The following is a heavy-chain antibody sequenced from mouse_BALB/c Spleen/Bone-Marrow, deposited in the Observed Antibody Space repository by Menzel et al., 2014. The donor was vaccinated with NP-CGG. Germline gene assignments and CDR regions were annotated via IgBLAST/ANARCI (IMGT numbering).Heavy chain of an antibody. CDR1: GYTFSSYW. CDR2: ILPGSGNT. Sequence: VKLLESGPGLMKPGASVKISCKATGYTFSSYWIEWVKQRPGHGLEWIGEILPGSGNTHYNEKFKGKATFTADTSSNTAYMQLSSLTSEDSAVYYCTRQGFACWGQGTLVTVSA. V-gene: IGHV1-9*01. J-gene: IGHJ3*01. CDR3: TRQGFAC.